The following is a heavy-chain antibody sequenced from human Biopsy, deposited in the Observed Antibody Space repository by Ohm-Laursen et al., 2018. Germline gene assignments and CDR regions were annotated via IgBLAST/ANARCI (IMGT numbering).Heavy chain of an antibody. V-gene: IGHV1-2*02. D-gene: IGHD3-22*01. Sequence: GASVKVSCKVSGYTFTSYHVHWVRQAPGQGLEWMGWINAKTGDTNYAQKFQGRVTMTRDTSISTAYVDLSSLRSDDTAVYYCTRGGYYYDSLAYYYWFDLWGQGTLVTVSS. CDR1: GYTFTSYH. J-gene: IGHJ5*02. CDR2: INAKTGDT. CDR3: TRGGYYYDSLAYYYWFDL.